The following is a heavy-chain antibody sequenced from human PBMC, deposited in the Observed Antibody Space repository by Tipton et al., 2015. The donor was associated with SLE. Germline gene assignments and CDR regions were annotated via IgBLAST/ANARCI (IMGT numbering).Heavy chain of an antibody. CDR2: IKSKTYGGTT. CDR3: AKDSHGAVFDC. CDR1: GFTFSNAW. J-gene: IGHJ4*02. V-gene: IGHV3-15*01. Sequence: GSLRLSCAASGFTFSNAWMSWVRQAPGKGLEWVGRIKSKTYGGTTGYAAPVKGRFTISRDDSKNTLYLQMNSLRAEDTALYYCAKDSHGAVFDCWGQGTLVTVSS. D-gene: IGHD4-17*01.